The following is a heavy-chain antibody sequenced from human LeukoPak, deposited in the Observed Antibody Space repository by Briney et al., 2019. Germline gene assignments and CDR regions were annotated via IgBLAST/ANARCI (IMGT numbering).Heavy chain of an antibody. Sequence: ASVKVSCKASRYTFTSYGISWVRQAPGQGLEWMGWISAYNGNTNYAQKLQGRVTMTTDTSTSTAYMELRSLRSDDTAVYYCARGGSSYSSSWYNYWGQGTLVTVSS. CDR1: RYTFTSYG. CDR2: ISAYNGNT. V-gene: IGHV1-18*01. D-gene: IGHD6-13*01. CDR3: ARGGSSYSSSWYNY. J-gene: IGHJ4*02.